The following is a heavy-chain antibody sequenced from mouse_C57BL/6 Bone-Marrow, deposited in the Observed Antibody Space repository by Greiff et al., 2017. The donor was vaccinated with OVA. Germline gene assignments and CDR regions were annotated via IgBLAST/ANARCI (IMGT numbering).Heavy chain of an antibody. CDR2: FTMYSDAT. Sequence: QVQLQQSGAELVRPGSSVKLSCKDSSFAFMASAMHWVKQRPGHGLEWIGSFTMYSDATEYSENFKGKATLTANTSSSTAYMELSSLTSEDSAVYYCARSDGYLYWYFDVWGTGTTVTVSS. D-gene: IGHD2-3*01. CDR1: SFAFMASA. J-gene: IGHJ1*03. V-gene: IGHV1-49*01. CDR3: ARSDGYLYWYFDV.